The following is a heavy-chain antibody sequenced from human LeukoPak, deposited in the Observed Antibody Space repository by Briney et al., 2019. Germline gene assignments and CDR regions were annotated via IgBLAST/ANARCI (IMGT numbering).Heavy chain of an antibody. V-gene: IGHV5-51*01. D-gene: IGHD6-13*01. Sequence: GESLKISCKASGYSFSNYWIGWVRQMPGKGLELMGIIYPGDSDSRYNPYFQGHGTISADKSFSTAYLQWSSLKAADTAMYYCAQRGSSSWYENDAFDIWGQGTMVTVSS. CDR2: IYPGDSDS. J-gene: IGHJ3*02. CDR1: GYSFSNYW. CDR3: AQRGSSSWYENDAFDI.